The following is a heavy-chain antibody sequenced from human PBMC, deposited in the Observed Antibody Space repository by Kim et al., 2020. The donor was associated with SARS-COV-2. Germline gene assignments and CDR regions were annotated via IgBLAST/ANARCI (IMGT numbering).Heavy chain of an antibody. CDR2: IYYSGST. CDR1: GGSISSSSYY. Sequence: SETLSLTCTVSGGSISSSSYYWGWIRQPPGKGLEWIGSIYYSGSTYYNPSLKSRVTISVDTSKNQFSLKLSSVTAADTAVYYCARLMVRGVIGYWGQGT. J-gene: IGHJ4*02. D-gene: IGHD3-10*01. V-gene: IGHV4-39*01. CDR3: ARLMVRGVIGY.